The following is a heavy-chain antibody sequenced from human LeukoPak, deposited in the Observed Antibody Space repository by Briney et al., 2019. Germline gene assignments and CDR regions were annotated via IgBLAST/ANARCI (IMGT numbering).Heavy chain of an antibody. V-gene: IGHV4-31*03. J-gene: IGHJ4*02. CDR3: ARAYKKQLWFSG. Sequence: PSETLSLTCTVSGGSISSGGYYWSWIRQHPGKGLEWIGYIYYSGSTYYNPSLKSRVTISVDTSKNQFSLKLSSVTAADTAVYYCARAYKKQLWFSGWGQGTLVTISS. CDR2: IYYSGST. CDR1: GGSISSGGYY. D-gene: IGHD5-18*01.